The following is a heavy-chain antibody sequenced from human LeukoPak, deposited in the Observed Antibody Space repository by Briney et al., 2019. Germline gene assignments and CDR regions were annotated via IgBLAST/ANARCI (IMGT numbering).Heavy chain of an antibody. J-gene: IGHJ6*02. Sequence: PSETLSLTCTVSGGSISSSSYYWGWIRQPPGKGLEWIGNIYYSGATAYTPSLKSRVTISVDTSKNQFSLKLSSVTAADTAVYYCARVGGTNYYYYGMDVWGQGTTVTVSS. CDR3: ARVGGTNYYYYGMDV. CDR2: IYYSGAT. D-gene: IGHD1-26*01. CDR1: GGSISSSSYY. V-gene: IGHV4-39*01.